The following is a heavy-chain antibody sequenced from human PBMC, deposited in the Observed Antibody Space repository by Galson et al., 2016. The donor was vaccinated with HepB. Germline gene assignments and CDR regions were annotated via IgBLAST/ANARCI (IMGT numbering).Heavy chain of an antibody. J-gene: IGHJ6*02. V-gene: IGHV3-9*01. CDR2: IYYNSDRI. Sequence: SLRLSCAASGFTFDGSAVHWVRQTPGKGLEWVSGIYYNSDRIGYADSVRGRFTISRDNARNSLYLQMNSLEPEDSALYYCVRDMAPGGAGVWGQGTTVTVSS. CDR3: VRDMAPGGAGV. D-gene: IGHD3-16*01. CDR1: GFTFDGSA.